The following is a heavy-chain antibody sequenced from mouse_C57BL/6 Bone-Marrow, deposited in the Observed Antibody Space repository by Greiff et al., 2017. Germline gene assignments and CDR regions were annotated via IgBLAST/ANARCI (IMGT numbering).Heavy chain of an antibody. CDR1: GFNIKDDY. CDR3: TRGDGYYFYYFDY. D-gene: IGHD2-3*01. CDR2: IDPENGDT. J-gene: IGHJ2*01. V-gene: IGHV14-4*01. Sequence: EVKLQESGAELVRPGASVKLSCTASGFNIKDDYMHWVKQRPEQGLEWIGWIDPENGDTEYASKFQGKATITADTSSNTAYLQLSSLTSEDTAVYYCTRGDGYYFYYFDYWGQGTTLTVSS.